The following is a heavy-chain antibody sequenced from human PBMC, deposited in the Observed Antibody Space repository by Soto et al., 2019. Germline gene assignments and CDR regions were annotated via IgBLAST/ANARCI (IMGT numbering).Heavy chain of an antibody. CDR2: MKPNSGDA. CDR3: AIDTAPGGGLGY. Sequence: QVQLVQSGAEVKKPGASVKVSCKASGYTFTTYDVNWVRQATGQGLEWMGWMKPNSGDAGFAQKFQGRVTMTRDTSISTAYMEFNSLRSEDTAIYYCAIDTAPGGGLGYWGQGTLVTVPS. D-gene: IGHD5-18*01. CDR1: GYTFTTYD. V-gene: IGHV1-8*01. J-gene: IGHJ4*02.